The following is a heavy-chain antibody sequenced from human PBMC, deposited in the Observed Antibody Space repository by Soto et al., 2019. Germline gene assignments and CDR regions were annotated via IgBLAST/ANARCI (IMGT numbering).Heavy chain of an antibody. CDR1: GISLSTSGVG. J-gene: IGHJ4*02. CDR2: IYWDDDK. Sequence: QITLKESGPTLVKPTQTLTLTCTVSGISLSTSGVGVGWIRQPPGKALDWLALIYWDDDKRYSPSLKSRLTSPKDTYKNQFVLTMTNVDPVDTATWYWVKSPVCTSFAFDYWGQGILVTVSS. D-gene: IGHD2-15*01. CDR3: VKSPVCTSFAFDY. V-gene: IGHV2-5*02.